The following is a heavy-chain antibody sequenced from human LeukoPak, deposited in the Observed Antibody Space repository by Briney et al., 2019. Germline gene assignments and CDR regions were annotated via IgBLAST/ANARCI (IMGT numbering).Heavy chain of an antibody. CDR2: IYHSGST. CDR3: ARDPRFSSGWYKGNFDY. Sequence: SETLSLTCAVSGYPISSGYYWGWIRQPPGKGLEWIGSIYHSGSTYYNPSLKSRVTISVDTSKNQFSLKLSSVTAADTALYYCARDPRFSSGWYKGNFDYWGQGTLVTVSS. CDR1: GYPISSGYY. V-gene: IGHV4-38-2*02. J-gene: IGHJ4*02. D-gene: IGHD6-19*01.